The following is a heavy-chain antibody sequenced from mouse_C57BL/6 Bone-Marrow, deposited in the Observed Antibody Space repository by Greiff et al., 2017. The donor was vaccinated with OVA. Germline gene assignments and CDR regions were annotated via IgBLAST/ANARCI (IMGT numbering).Heavy chain of an antibody. J-gene: IGHJ3*01. CDR3: ARGRASYDRIWFAD. Sequence: QVQLKQSGAELARPGASVKLSCKASGYTFTSYGISWVKQRTGQGLEWIGEIYPRSGNTYYNEKFTGKATLTADKYSSTAYMELRSLTSEDSAVYFCARGRASYDRIWFADWGQGTLVTVSA. CDR1: GYTFTSYG. D-gene: IGHD2-12*01. V-gene: IGHV1-81*01. CDR2: IYPRSGNT.